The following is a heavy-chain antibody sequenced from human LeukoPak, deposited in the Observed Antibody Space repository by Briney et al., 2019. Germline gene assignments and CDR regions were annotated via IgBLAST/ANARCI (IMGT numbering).Heavy chain of an antibody. V-gene: IGHV4-59*01. CDR1: GGSIRSYY. D-gene: IGHD6-13*01. J-gene: IGHJ4*02. CDR2: IYYSGST. Sequence: PSETLSLTCTVSGGSIRSYYWSWIRQPPGKGLEWIGYIYYSGSTNYNPSLKSRVTISVDTSKNQFSLKLSSVTAADTAVYYCARLGWYPPNWGQGTLVTVSS. CDR3: ARLGWYPPN.